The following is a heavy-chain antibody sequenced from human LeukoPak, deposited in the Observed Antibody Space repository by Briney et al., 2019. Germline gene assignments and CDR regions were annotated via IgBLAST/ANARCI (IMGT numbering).Heavy chain of an antibody. J-gene: IGHJ3*02. D-gene: IGHD3-3*01. Sequence: PGGSLRLSCAASGFTLSTYSMHWVRQAPGKGLEWVSYIKDDSTSIRYAGSVKGRFTVSRDNAKNSLYLQMNSLRADDTAVYYCARGSDYDFWSGRLRNDAFDIWGQGTMVTVSS. CDR1: GFTLSTYS. V-gene: IGHV3-48*01. CDR2: IKDDSTSI. CDR3: ARGSDYDFWSGRLRNDAFDI.